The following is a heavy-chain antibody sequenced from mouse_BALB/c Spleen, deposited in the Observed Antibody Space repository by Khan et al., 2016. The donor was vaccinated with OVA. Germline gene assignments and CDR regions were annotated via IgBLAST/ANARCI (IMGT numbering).Heavy chain of an antibody. J-gene: IGHJ4*01. CDR3: TRFITTTTGDYDAMDY. Sequence: EVELVESGGDLVNPGRSLKLSCAASGFIFSSYGMSWVRQTPDKRLEWVATISSGGTYTYYPDSVKGRFTISRDNAKNTLSLQMSSQKSEDATMYYCTRFITTTTGDYDAMDYWGQGTSVTVSS. CDR1: GFIFSSYG. D-gene: IGHD1-2*01. V-gene: IGHV5-6*01. CDR2: ISSGGTYT.